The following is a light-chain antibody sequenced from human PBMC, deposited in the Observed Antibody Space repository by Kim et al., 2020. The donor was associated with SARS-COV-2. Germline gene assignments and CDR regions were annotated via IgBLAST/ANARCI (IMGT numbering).Light chain of an antibody. V-gene: IGKV1-9*01. CDR2: AAS. CDR3: QQLNSYPWT. J-gene: IGKJ1*01. CDR1: QGISSY. Sequence: ASIGDRITITCRASQGISSYLAWYQQKPGKAPKLLIYAASTLQSGVPSRFSGSGSGTEFTLTISSLQPEDFATYYCQQLNSYPWTFGQGTKVDIK.